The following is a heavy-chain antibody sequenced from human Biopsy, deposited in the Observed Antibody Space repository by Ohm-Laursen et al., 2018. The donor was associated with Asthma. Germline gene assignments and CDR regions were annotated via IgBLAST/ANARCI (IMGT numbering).Heavy chain of an antibody. D-gene: IGHD3-10*01. Sequence: SETLSLTCAVSGGSVSTGSYYWSWIRQPPGKGLEWLGYIYYTGSDNYNPSLKSRVTISVDTSKNQFSLRLNSVTAAVTAVYYCARGPNYHGSGRAPIGMDVWGQGTTVTVSS. CDR2: IYYTGSD. CDR3: ARGPNYHGSGRAPIGMDV. J-gene: IGHJ6*02. CDR1: GGSVSTGSYY. V-gene: IGHV4-61*01.